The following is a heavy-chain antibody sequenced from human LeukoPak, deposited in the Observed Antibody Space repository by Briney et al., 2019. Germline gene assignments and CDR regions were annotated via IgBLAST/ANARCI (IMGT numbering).Heavy chain of an antibody. CDR3: ARDHLSYDFWSGSNFDY. CDR1: GFTFSSYS. D-gene: IGHD3-3*01. J-gene: IGHJ4*02. V-gene: IGHV3-21*01. CDR2: ISSSSSYI. Sequence: KTGGSLRLSCAASGFTFSSYSMNWVRQAPGKGLEWVSSISSSSSYIYYADSVKGRFTISRDNAKNSLYLQMNSLRAEDTAVYYCARDHLSYDFWSGSNFDYWGQGTLVTVSS.